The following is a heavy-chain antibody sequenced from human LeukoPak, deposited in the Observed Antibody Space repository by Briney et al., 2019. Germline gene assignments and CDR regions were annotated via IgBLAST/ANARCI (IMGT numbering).Heavy chain of an antibody. Sequence: SETLSLTCAVSGGSISSSNWWSWVRQPPGKGLEWIGEIYHSGSTNYNPSLKSRVTISVDKSKNQFSLKLSSVTAADTAVYYCARGRYDYVWGSYRSQGIDYWGQGTLVTVSS. D-gene: IGHD3-16*02. CDR1: GGSISSSNW. V-gene: IGHV4-4*02. J-gene: IGHJ4*02. CDR2: IYHSGST. CDR3: ARGRYDYVWGSYRSQGIDY.